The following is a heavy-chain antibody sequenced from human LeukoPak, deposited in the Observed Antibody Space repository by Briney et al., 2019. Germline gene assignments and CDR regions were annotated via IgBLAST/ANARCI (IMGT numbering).Heavy chain of an antibody. CDR2: ISSSGSTI. CDR3: ASSGQQLLWFGEFTY. Sequence: LSLTCTVSGGSISSGGYYWSWIRQAPGKGLEWVSYISSSGSTIYYADSVKGRFTISRDNAKNSLYLQMNSLRAEDTAVYYCASSGQQLLWFGEFTYWGQGTLVTVSS. J-gene: IGHJ4*02. D-gene: IGHD3-10*01. CDR1: GGSISSGGYY. V-gene: IGHV3-11*01.